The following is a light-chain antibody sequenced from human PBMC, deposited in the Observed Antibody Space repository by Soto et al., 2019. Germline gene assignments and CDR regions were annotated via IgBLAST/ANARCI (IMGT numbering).Light chain of an antibody. J-gene: IGKJ1*01. CDR2: GAS. Sequence: EIVMTQSPATLSVSPGERATLSCRASQSISRNLAWYQQKPGQAPRLLIYGASTRATGIPARFGGSGSGTDFTLTISSLQSEDFAVYYCQQYNNWRTFGQGTKV. CDR1: QSISRN. CDR3: QQYNNWRT. V-gene: IGKV3-15*01.